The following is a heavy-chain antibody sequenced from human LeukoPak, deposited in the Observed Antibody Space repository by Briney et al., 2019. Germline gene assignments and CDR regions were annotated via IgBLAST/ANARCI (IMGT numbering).Heavy chain of an antibody. J-gene: IGHJ4*02. CDR3: AKDARNLYYYGSGSYGDLAFYFDY. CDR1: GYTFTSYD. V-gene: IGHV1-8*01. Sequence: ASVKVSCKASGYTFTSYDINWVRQATGQGLEWMGWMNPNSGNTGYAQKFQGRVTMTRNTSISTAYMELSSLRSEDTAVYYCAKDARNLYYYGSGSYGDLAFYFDYWGQGTLVTVSS. CDR2: MNPNSGNT. D-gene: IGHD3-10*01.